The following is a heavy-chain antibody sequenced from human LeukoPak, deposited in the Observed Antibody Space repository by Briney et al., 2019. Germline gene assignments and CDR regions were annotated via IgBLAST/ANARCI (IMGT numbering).Heavy chain of an antibody. CDR3: ARESVKKSAIRSYYYYMDV. Sequence: KTSETLSLTCTVSGGSISSYYWSWIRQPPGKGLEWIGYIYYSGSTNYNPSLKSRVTISVDTSKNQFSLELSSVTAADTAVYYCARESVKKSAIRSYYYYMDVWGKGTTVTVSS. D-gene: IGHD2-21*02. J-gene: IGHJ6*03. V-gene: IGHV4-59*01. CDR1: GGSISSYY. CDR2: IYYSGST.